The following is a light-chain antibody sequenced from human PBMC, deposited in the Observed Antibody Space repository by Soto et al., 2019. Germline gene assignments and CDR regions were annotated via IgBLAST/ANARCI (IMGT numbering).Light chain of an antibody. CDR2: EVT. CDR1: SSDNGGYDY. J-gene: IGLJ2*01. CDR3: TSYAGSNILA. Sequence: QSALTQPPSASGSPGQSVTISCTGTSSDNGGYDYVSWYQQHPGKAPKLMIYEVTKRPSGVPDRFSGSKSGNTASLTVSGLQAEDEADYYCTSYAGSNILAVGGGTKVTVL. V-gene: IGLV2-8*01.